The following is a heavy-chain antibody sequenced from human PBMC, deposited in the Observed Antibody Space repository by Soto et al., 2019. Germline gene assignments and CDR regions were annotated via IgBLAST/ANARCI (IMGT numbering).Heavy chain of an antibody. Sequence: PSGPNSVTCSVLGGLSSSHYGSWIRKHPGKVLEWIGYIQSTGTTNYNPSLKSRVSISLGTSKNQFSLKLSSVTAADTAVYFCARADSGAQQDFDYWGQGPLVTVSS. J-gene: IGHJ4*02. CDR1: GGLSSSHY. D-gene: IGHD4-17*01. CDR2: IQSTGTT. CDR3: ARADSGAQQDFDY. V-gene: IGHV4-59*11.